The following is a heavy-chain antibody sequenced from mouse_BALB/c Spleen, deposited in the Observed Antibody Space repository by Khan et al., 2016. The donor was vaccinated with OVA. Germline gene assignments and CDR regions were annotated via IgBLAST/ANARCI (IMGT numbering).Heavy chain of an antibody. Sequence: EVQLQESGPELVKPGASVKMSCKASGYTFTDYVMHWVKQKPGQGLEWIGYIYPYNDDTESTERFKGKATLTLDKSSSTAYMDLSSLTSADSTVYYCARSTTYYCTMDYWGQGTSVTVSS. CDR1: GYTFTDYV. CDR3: ARSTTYYCTMDY. CDR2: IYPYNDDT. J-gene: IGHJ4*01. V-gene: IGHV1S136*01. D-gene: IGHD1-1*01.